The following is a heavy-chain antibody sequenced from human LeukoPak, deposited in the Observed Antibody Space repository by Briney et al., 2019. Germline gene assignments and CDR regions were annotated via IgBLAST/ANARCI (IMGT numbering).Heavy chain of an antibody. D-gene: IGHD4-17*01. J-gene: IGHJ4*02. CDR1: GFTFSSYS. CDR3: ARCFDVDYGEFDY. Sequence: GGSLRLSCAASGFTFSSYSMNWVRQAPGKGLEWVAVISYDGSNKYYADSVKGRFTISRDNSKNTLYLQMNSLRAEDTAVYYCARCFDVDYGEFDYWGQGTLVTVSS. CDR2: ISYDGSNK. V-gene: IGHV3-30*03.